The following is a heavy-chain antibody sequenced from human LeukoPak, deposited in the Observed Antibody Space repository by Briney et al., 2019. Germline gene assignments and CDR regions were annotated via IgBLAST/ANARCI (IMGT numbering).Heavy chain of an antibody. Sequence: GGSLRLSCAASGFTFSSYAMHWVRHAPGKGLEWVAVISYDGSNKYYADSVKGRFTISRDNSKNTLYLQMNSLRAEDTAVYYCARDLYYYYYMDVWGKGTTVTVSS. V-gene: IGHV3-30*04. J-gene: IGHJ6*03. CDR3: ARDLYYYYYMDV. CDR1: GFTFSSYA. CDR2: ISYDGSNK.